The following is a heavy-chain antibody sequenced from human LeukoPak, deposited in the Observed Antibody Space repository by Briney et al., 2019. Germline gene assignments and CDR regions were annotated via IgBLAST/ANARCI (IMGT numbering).Heavy chain of an antibody. Sequence: ASVKVSCKASGYTFTRHYMNWVRQAPGQGLEWMGKINPSSGGTGYAQKFQGRVTMTRDTSTSTAYMELRSLRFDDTAVYYCARVGLGIGWYADLWGRGTLVTVLS. CDR2: INPSSGGT. V-gene: IGHV1-46*01. D-gene: IGHD7-27*01. J-gene: IGHJ2*01. CDR3: ARVGLGIGWYADL. CDR1: GYTFTRHY.